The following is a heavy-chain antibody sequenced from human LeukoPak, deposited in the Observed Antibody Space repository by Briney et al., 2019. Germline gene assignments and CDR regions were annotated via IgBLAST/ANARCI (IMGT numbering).Heavy chain of an antibody. J-gene: IGHJ6*03. V-gene: IGHV2-70*11. D-gene: IGHD1-20*01. Sequence: SGPALVKPTQTLTLTCTFSGFSLNTSGMCVTWIRQPPGKALEWLARIDWDDDEYYTTSLKTRLAISKDTSKNQVVLTMTNMDPVDTATYYCARIQGNWNYNYYYMDVWGKGTTVTVSS. CDR1: GFSLNTSGMC. CDR2: IDWDDDE. CDR3: ARIQGNWNYNYYYMDV.